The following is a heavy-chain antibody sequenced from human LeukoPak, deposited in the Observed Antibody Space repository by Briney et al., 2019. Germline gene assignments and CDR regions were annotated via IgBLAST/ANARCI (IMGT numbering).Heavy chain of an antibody. D-gene: IGHD4/OR15-4a*01. J-gene: IGHJ3*01. Sequence: GGSLRLSCAASGIRFDRYAMTWVRQAPRKGLERVSAISYSGSSPYYGDSVKGRFTISRDNSKNTVYLQMNSLRDEDTALYYCAKDSSVLPNALDLWGQGTMVTVSS. CDR3: AKDSSVLPNALDL. V-gene: IGHV3-23*01. CDR1: GIRFDRYA. CDR2: ISYSGSSP.